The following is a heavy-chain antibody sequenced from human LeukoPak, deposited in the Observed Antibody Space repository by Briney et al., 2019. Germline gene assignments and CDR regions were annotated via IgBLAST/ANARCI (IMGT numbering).Heavy chain of an antibody. CDR3: ARVMTTVTYYYFDY. CDR2: ISAYNGNT. J-gene: IGHJ4*02. CDR1: GYTLTELS. Sequence: ASVKVSCKVSGYTLTELSMHWVRQAPGKGLEWMGWISAYNGNTNYAQKLQGRVTMTTDTSTSTAYMELRSLRSDDTAVYYCARVMTTVTYYYFDYWGQGTLVTVSS. D-gene: IGHD4-11*01. V-gene: IGHV1-18*01.